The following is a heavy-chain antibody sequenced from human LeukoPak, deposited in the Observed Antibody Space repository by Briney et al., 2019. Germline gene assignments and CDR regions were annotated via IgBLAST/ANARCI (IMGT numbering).Heavy chain of an antibody. CDR2: ISGSGGST. Sequence: GGSLRLSCAASGFTFSSYAISWVRQAPGKGLEWVSAISGSGGSTYYADSVKGRFTISRDNSKNTLYLQMNSLRAEDTAVYYCAKGSAKLRYYFDYWGQGTLVTVSS. D-gene: IGHD3-16*01. J-gene: IGHJ4*02. CDR3: AKGSAKLRYYFDY. V-gene: IGHV3-23*01. CDR1: GFTFSSYA.